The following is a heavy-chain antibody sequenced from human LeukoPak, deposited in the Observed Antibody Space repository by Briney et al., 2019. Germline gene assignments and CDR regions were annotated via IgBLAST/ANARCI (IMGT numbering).Heavy chain of an antibody. D-gene: IGHD3-22*01. CDR3: ARHVSGYSPGGVY. J-gene: IGHJ4*02. CDR2: IYPGDSDT. V-gene: IGHV5-51*01. Sequence: GESLRISCKGSGYSFTSYWIGWVRQMPGKGLEWMGIIYPGDSDTRYSPSFQGQVTISADKSISTAYLQWSSLKASDTAMDYCARHVSGYSPGGVYWGQGTLVTVSS. CDR1: GYSFTSYW.